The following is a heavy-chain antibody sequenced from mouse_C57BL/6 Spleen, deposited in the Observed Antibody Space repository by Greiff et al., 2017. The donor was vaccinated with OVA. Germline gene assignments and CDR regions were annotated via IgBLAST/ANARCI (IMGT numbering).Heavy chain of an antibody. V-gene: IGHV1-50*01. Sequence: QVQLQQPGAELVKPGASVKLSCKASGYTFTSYWMQWVKQRPGQGLEWIGEIDPSDSYTNYNQKFKGKATLTVDISSSTAYMQLSSLTSEDSAVYYCARGGEGFAYWGQGTLVTVSA. CDR2: IDPSDSYT. J-gene: IGHJ3*01. CDR3: ARGGEGFAY. CDR1: GYTFTSYW.